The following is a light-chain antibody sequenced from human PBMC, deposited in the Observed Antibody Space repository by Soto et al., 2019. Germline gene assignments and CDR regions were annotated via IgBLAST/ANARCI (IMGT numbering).Light chain of an antibody. CDR3: QQLNNYPRT. Sequence: DIQLNQSPSFLSASVGDRVTITCRASQDISSYLAWYQQKPGKAPKLLIYVASTLQSGVPSRFSGSGSGTEFTLTISSLQPEDFATYYCQQLNNYPRTFGQGTKVDIK. CDR2: VAS. V-gene: IGKV1-9*01. CDR1: QDISSY. J-gene: IGKJ1*01.